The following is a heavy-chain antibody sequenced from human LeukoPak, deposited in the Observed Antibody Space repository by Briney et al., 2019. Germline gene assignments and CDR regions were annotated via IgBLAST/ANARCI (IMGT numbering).Heavy chain of an antibody. J-gene: IGHJ4*02. D-gene: IGHD3-10*01. Sequence: GGSLRLSCAASGFTFSSYEMNWVRQAPGKGLEWVSYISSSGSTIYYADSVKGRFTISRDNAKNSLHLQMNSLKSEDTAVYYCTTYGSGRKFDYWGQGILVTVSS. V-gene: IGHV3-48*03. CDR1: GFTFSSYE. CDR3: TTYGSGRKFDY. CDR2: ISSSGSTI.